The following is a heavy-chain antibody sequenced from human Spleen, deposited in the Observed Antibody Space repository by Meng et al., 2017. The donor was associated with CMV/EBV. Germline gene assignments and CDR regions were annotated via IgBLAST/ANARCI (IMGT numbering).Heavy chain of an antibody. CDR2: IHYSGSS. Sequence: GSISRSTYYWGWIRQPTGKGLEWIGSIHYSGSSYYNPSLKSRVTISVDTSKNQFSLKVRSVTAADTAVYSCARLACSTSTCQYYFDYWGLGTLVTVSS. V-gene: IGHV4-39*01. CDR3: ARLACSTSTCQYYFDY. CDR1: GSISRSTYY. J-gene: IGHJ4*02. D-gene: IGHD2-2*01.